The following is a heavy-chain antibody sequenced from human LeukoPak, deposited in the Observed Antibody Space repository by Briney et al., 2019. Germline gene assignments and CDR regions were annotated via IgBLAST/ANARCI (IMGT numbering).Heavy chain of an antibody. Sequence: PGGSLRLSCAASGFTFSSYAMHWVRQAPGKGLEWVAVISYDGSNKYYADSVKGRFTISRDNSKNTLYLQMNSLRAEDTAVYYCASIDSSSSTRGYFQHWGQGTLVTVSS. CDR1: GFTFSSYA. CDR2: ISYDGSNK. CDR3: ASIDSSSSTRGYFQH. D-gene: IGHD6-6*01. J-gene: IGHJ1*01. V-gene: IGHV3-30-3*01.